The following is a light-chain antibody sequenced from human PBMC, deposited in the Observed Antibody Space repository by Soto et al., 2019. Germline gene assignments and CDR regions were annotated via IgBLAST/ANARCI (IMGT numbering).Light chain of an antibody. V-gene: IGKV3-15*01. CDR3: QQYNKWPLIT. CDR1: QSVSSN. J-gene: IGKJ5*01. Sequence: EIVLTQSPAALSVSPGERATLSCRASQSVSSNLAWYQQKPGQAPRLLIYGASTRATGIPARFSGSGSGTEFTLTISGLQSEDVAIYYCQQYNKWPLITFGQGTRLEIK. CDR2: GAS.